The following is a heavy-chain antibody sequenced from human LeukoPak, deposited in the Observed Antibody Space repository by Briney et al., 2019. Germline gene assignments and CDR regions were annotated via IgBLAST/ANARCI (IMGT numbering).Heavy chain of an antibody. V-gene: IGHV4-61*02. D-gene: IGHD3-22*01. Sequence: SETLSLTCTVSGNSISSGDNYWSWIRQPAGEGLEWIGRIYTSGSTNYNPSLKSRVTISGDTSKNQFSLRLSSVTAADTAVYYCARASYSYDINGWVPFDYWGQGTLVTVSS. CDR3: ARASYSYDINGWVPFDY. CDR2: IYTSGST. CDR1: GNSISSGDNY. J-gene: IGHJ4*02.